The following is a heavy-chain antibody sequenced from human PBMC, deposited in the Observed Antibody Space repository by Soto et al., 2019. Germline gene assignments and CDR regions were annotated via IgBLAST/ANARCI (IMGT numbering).Heavy chain of an antibody. CDR3: AKGFSGHYYDF. V-gene: IGHV3-23*01. D-gene: IGHD3-22*01. Sequence: EVQVLESGGGLVQPGGSLRLSRAASGFMSWVRQAPGKGLEWVSAISDYGANTYYVDSVKGRFTISRDNAKNTLYLQMNSLRAEDTAVYYCAKGFSGHYYDFRGQGTLVTVSS. CDR2: ISDYGANT. J-gene: IGHJ4*02. CDR1: GF.